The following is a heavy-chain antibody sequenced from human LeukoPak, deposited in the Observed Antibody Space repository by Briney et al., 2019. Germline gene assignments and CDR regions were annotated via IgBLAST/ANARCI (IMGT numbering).Heavy chain of an antibody. CDR3: AAGYCTNGVCHAFDY. Sequence: GGSLRLSCAASGFTFNRYDMNWVRQAPEKGLEWISYISSSGSTIYYADSVKGRFTISRDNAKNSLYLQMNSLRAEDTAVYYCAAGYCTNGVCHAFDYWGQGTLVTVSS. V-gene: IGHV3-48*03. CDR2: ISSSGSTI. CDR1: GFTFNRYD. D-gene: IGHD2-8*01. J-gene: IGHJ4*02.